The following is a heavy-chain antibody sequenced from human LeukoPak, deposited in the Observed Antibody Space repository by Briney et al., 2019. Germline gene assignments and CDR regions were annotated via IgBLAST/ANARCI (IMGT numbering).Heavy chain of an antibody. Sequence: SQTLSLTCAISGDSVSINSAAWNWIRQSPSRGLEWLGRTYQRSKWYNDYAVSVKSRITINPDISKNQFSLQLNSVAPEDTAVYYCARSPSPYSSGWYFDYWGQGTLVTVSS. J-gene: IGHJ4*02. CDR2: TYQRSKWYN. CDR1: GDSVSINSAA. CDR3: ARSPSPYSSGWYFDY. V-gene: IGHV6-1*01. D-gene: IGHD6-19*01.